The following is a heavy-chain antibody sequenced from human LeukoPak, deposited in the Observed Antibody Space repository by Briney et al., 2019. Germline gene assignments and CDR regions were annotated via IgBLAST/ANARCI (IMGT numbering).Heavy chain of an antibody. J-gene: IGHJ4*02. Sequence: GGSLRLSFAASGLTFSTFGMHWVRQAPGKGLEWVAVISYDGRNSYYADSVKGRFTISRDNSKNTLYLQMNSLKTEDTAVYYCAKDSLVVAPAAMTSNFDFWGQGTQVTVSS. CDR3: AKDSLVVAPAAMTSNFDF. D-gene: IGHD2-2*01. V-gene: IGHV3-30*18. CDR2: ISYDGRNS. CDR1: GLTFSTFG.